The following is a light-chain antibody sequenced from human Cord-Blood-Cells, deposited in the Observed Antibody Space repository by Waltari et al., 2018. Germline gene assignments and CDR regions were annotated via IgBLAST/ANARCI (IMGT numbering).Light chain of an antibody. CDR2: WAS. V-gene: IGKV4-1*01. Sequence: DIVMTQSPDSLAVSLGERATINCKSSQSVLYSSNNKNYLAWYQQKPGEPPKLLIYWASTRESGDPDRFSGSGSGTDFTLPISSLQAEDVAVYYCQQYYSTPITFGQGTRLEIK. J-gene: IGKJ5*01. CDR1: QSVLYSSNNKNY. CDR3: QQYYSTPIT.